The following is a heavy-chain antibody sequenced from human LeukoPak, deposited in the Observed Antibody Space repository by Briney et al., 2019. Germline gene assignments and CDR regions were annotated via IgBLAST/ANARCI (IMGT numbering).Heavy chain of an antibody. J-gene: IGHJ6*03. CDR3: VRDLRDRRGYSNYYMDV. CDR1: ERMGRNSY. D-gene: IGHD3-10*01. Sequence: GGSLRLSCEGPERMGRNSYMSWVRQSPGRALEWVSVIYSGGSTDYADSVKGRFTTARDTSKNTLYLHMNDVRAEDTGIYYCVRDLRDRRGYSNYYMDVWGKGTTVIVSS. V-gene: IGHV3-53*01. CDR2: IYSGGST.